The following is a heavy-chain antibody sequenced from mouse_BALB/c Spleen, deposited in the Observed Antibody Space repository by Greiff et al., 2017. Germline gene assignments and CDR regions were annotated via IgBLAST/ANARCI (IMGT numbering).Heavy chain of an antibody. J-gene: IGHJ3*01. V-gene: IGHV1-15*01. Sequence: QVQLKESGAELVRPGASVTLSCKASGYTFTDYEMHWVKQTPVHGLEWIGAIDPETGGTAYNQKFKGKATLTADKSSSTAYMELRSLTSEDSAVYYCTRDYYGRWFAYWGQGTLVTVSA. CDR2: IDPETGGT. CDR3: TRDYYGRWFAY. CDR1: GYTFTDYE. D-gene: IGHD1-2*01.